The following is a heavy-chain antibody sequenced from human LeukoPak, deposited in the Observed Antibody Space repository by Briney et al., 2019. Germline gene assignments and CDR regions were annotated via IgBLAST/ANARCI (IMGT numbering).Heavy chain of an antibody. V-gene: IGHV3-21*06. CDR2: ISSSSSYI. D-gene: IGHD4-17*01. CDR3: ARDACDYGDSRRLDY. J-gene: IGHJ4*02. CDR1: GFTFSSYS. Sequence: GGSLRLSCAASGFTFSSYSMNWVRQAPGKGLEWVSSISSSSSYIYYADSVKGRFTISRDNAKNSLYLQMNSLRAEDTAVYYCARDACDYGDSRRLDYWGQGTLVTVSS.